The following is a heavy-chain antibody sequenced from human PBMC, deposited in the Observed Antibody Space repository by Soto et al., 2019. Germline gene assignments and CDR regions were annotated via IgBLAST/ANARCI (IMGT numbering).Heavy chain of an antibody. CDR1: GGTFSSYA. V-gene: IGHV1-69*01. CDR2: IIPIFGTA. Sequence: QVQLVQSGAEVKKPGSSVKVSCKASGGTFSSYAFSWVRQAPGQGLEWMGGIIPIFGTANYAQRFQGRVTITADESTSTAYMERSSLRSEDTAMYYCAREVYGDYGKPFDYWGQGTLITVSS. CDR3: AREVYGDYGKPFDY. J-gene: IGHJ4*02. D-gene: IGHD4-17*01.